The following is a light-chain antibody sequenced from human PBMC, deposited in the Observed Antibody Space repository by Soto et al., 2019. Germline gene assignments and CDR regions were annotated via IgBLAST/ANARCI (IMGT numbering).Light chain of an antibody. J-gene: IGKJ1*01. V-gene: IGKV4-1*01. CDR3: QQYCSSPRA. Sequence: DIVLTQSPDSLTVSLSERATIGCKSTQSLLYSSNNRNCLAWYQQKPGQPPKLLISWASTREFGVPDRFSGSESGTDFTLTISSLQAEDVAVYYCQQYCSSPRAFGQGTKVDIK. CDR1: QSLLYSSNNRNC. CDR2: WAS.